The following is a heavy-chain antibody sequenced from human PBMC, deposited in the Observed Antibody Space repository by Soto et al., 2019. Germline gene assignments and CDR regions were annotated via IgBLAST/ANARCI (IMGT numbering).Heavy chain of an antibody. D-gene: IGHD2-15*01. Sequence: GGSLRLSCAASGFTFSSYSMNWVRQAPGKGLEWVSSISSSSSYIYYADSVKGRFTISRDNAKNSLYLQMNSLRAEDTAVYYCARDDCSGGSCYSFYYYYGMDVWGQGTTVTVSS. CDR3: ARDDCSGGSCYSFYYYYGMDV. CDR1: GFTFSSYS. V-gene: IGHV3-21*01. CDR2: ISSSSSYI. J-gene: IGHJ6*02.